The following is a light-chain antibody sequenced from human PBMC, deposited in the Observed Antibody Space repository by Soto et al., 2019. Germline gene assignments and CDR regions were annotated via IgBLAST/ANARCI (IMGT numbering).Light chain of an antibody. CDR3: TQHQHWPQY. J-gene: IGKJ2*01. CDR1: HNLVFTNVKTY. CDR2: DVS. Sequence: DVVMTQSPPSLPVTPGQPASISCRSSHNLVFTNVKTYFSWYHQRPGQPPRRLLYDVSDRDSVVPDRLSGSGSDTDFTLKIRSSKTDDGGLYYCTQHQHWPQYFGTGTNLEIK. V-gene: IGKV2-30*01.